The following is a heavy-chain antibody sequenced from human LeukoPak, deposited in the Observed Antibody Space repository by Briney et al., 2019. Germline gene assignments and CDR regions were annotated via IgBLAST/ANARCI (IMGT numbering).Heavy chain of an antibody. V-gene: IGHV5-51*01. CDR3: ARHAAGYCSGGSCHLTYNWFDP. Sequence: GESLKISCQGSGSRFTSYWIGWVRQLPGKGLEWMGIIYPGDSDTRYSPSFQGQVTISADKSISTAYLQWSSLKASDTAMYYCARHAAGYCSGGSCHLTYNWFDPWGQGTLVTVSS. D-gene: IGHD2-15*01. CDR1: GSRFTSYW. J-gene: IGHJ5*02. CDR2: IYPGDSDT.